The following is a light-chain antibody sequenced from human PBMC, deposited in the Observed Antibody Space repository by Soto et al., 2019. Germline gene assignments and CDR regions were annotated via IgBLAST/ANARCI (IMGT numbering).Light chain of an antibody. J-gene: IGKJ1*01. CDR3: QQYNNWPPWT. V-gene: IGKV3-15*01. Sequence: EIVLTQSPATLSVSPGERAILSCRASQSVSSNLAWYQQKPGQAPRLLIYGASTRATGVPARISGSGSGTEFTLTISSLQSEDFAVYYCQQYNNWPPWTFGQGTKVDIK. CDR1: QSVSSN. CDR2: GAS.